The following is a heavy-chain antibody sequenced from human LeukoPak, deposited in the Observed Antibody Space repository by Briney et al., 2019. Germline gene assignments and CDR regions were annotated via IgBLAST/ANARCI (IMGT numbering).Heavy chain of an antibody. CDR3: ARGSTVVRGVTPAGDY. Sequence: GGSLRLSCAASGFTFSSYTMNWVRQAPGKGLEWVSSISRSSSYIYYADSMKGRFTISRDNAKNSLDLQMNSLRAEDTAVYYCARGSTVVRGVTPAGDYWGQGTLVTVSS. J-gene: IGHJ4*02. D-gene: IGHD3-10*01. V-gene: IGHV3-21*01. CDR1: GFTFSSYT. CDR2: ISRSSSYI.